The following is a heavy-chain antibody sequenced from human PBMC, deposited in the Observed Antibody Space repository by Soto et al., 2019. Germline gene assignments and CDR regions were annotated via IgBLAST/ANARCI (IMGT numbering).Heavy chain of an antibody. Sequence: LQPKSHTYSVFDGTIIYCDWRWIRKPTGGGLEWIGYVYFSGTTDYKPSLKSRVSMSMDTSKNQFSLRLTSVTAADTAVYYCARHHRPYYGGFDFDYWGQGILVTVSS. D-gene: IGHD4-17*01. CDR2: VYFSGTT. J-gene: IGHJ4*02. CDR1: DGTIIYCD. V-gene: IGHV4-59*08. CDR3: ARHHRPYYGGFDFDY.